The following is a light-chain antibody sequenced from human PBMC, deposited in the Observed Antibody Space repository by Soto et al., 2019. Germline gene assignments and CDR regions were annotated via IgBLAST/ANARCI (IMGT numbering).Light chain of an antibody. J-gene: IGKJ4*01. V-gene: IGKV4-1*01. CDR3: QQYYSTPLT. CDR2: WAS. CDR1: QSVLYSSNNKNY. Sequence: DIVMTQSPDSLAVSLXXXXXINCKSSQSVLYSSNNKNYLAWYQQKPGQPPKLLIYWASTRESGVPDRFSGSGSGTDFTLTISSLQAEDVAVYYCQQYYSTPLTFGGGTKVEIK.